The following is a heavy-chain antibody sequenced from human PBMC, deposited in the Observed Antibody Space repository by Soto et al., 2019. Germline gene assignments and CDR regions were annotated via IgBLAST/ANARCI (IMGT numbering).Heavy chain of an antibody. CDR3: ARERYSYGYDAFDI. D-gene: IGHD5-18*01. CDR2: ITPIFGTA. V-gene: IGHV1-69*13. CDR1: GGTFSSYA. Sequence: EASVKVSCKASGGTFSSYAISWVRQAPGQGLEWMGGITPIFGTANYAQKFQGRVTITADESTSTAYMELSSLRSEDTAVYYCARERYSYGYDAFDIWGQGTMVTVSS. J-gene: IGHJ3*02.